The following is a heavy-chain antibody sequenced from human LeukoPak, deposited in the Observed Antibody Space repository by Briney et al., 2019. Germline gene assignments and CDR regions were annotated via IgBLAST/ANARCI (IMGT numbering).Heavy chain of an antibody. V-gene: IGHV1-69*01. CDR1: GGTFSSYA. CDR3: ARAPAMVANYFDY. D-gene: IGHD5-18*01. CDR2: IIPIFGTA. J-gene: IGHJ4*02. Sequence: ASVKVSCKASGGTFSSYAISWVRQTPGQGLEWMGGIIPIFGTANYAQKFQGRVTITADESTSTAYMELSSLRSEDTAVYYCARAPAMVANYFDYWGQGTLVTVSS.